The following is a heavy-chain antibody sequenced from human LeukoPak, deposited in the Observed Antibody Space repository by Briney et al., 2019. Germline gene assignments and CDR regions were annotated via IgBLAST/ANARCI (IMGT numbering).Heavy chain of an antibody. Sequence: GGSLRLSCAASGFTFSSYWIHWVRQAPGKGLEWVSRIKSDGSSTGYADSVKGRFAISRDNAKNTLYLQMNSLRAEDTAVCYCAREWYSSGWYVDYWGQGTLVTVSS. D-gene: IGHD6-19*01. V-gene: IGHV3-74*01. CDR3: AREWYSSGWYVDY. CDR2: IKSDGSST. J-gene: IGHJ4*02. CDR1: GFTFSSYW.